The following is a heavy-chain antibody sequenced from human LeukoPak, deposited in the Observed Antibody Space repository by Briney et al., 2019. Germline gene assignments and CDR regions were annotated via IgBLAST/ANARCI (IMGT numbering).Heavy chain of an antibody. Sequence: SETLSLTCTVSGGSISSYYWSWIRQPPGKGLEWIGYIYYSGSTNYNPSLKSRVTISVDTSKNQFSLKLSSVTAADTAVYYCARDTSRGYCSGGSCYTGRGTLGYFDYWGQGTLVTVSS. D-gene: IGHD2-15*01. CDR1: GGSISSYY. CDR2: IYYSGST. V-gene: IGHV4-59*01. J-gene: IGHJ4*02. CDR3: ARDTSRGYCSGGSCYTGRGTLGYFDY.